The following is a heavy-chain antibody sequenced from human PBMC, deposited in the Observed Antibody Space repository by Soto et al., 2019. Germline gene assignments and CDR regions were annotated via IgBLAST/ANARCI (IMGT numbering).Heavy chain of an antibody. CDR3: ASSDVIQGANSGYARPFDY. D-gene: IGHD5-12*01. Sequence: GESLKISCKGSGYSFTSYFIGWVRQMPGKGLEWMGIIYPGDSDTRYSPSFQGQVTISADKSISTAYLQWSSLKASDTAMYYCASSDVIQGANSGYARPFDYWGQGTLVTVSS. CDR1: GYSFTSYF. J-gene: IGHJ4*02. V-gene: IGHV5-51*01. CDR2: IYPGDSDT.